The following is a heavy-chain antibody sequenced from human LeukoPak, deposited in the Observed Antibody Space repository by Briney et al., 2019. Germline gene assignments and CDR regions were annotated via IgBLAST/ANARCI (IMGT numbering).Heavy chain of an antibody. Sequence: GGSLRLSCAASGFTFSSYGMHWVRQAPGKGLEWVAFIRYDGSNKYYADSVKGRFTISRDNSKNTVHMQMNSLGAEDTAVYYCAKGATTHYYFDISGYPPLEIWGQGTLVTVSS. CDR3: AKGATTHYYFDISGYPPLEI. J-gene: IGHJ4*02. V-gene: IGHV3-30*02. CDR2: IRYDGSNK. CDR1: GFTFSSYG. D-gene: IGHD3-22*01.